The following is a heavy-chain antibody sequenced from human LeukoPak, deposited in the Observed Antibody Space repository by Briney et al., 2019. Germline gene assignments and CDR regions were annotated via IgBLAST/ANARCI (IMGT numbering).Heavy chain of an antibody. Sequence: GGSLRLSCAASGFTFSSYWMNWARQAPEKGLEWVASINHNGNVIYYVDSVKGRFTISRDNAKNSLYLQMSNLRAEDTAVYFCARGGGLDVWGQGATVTVSS. J-gene: IGHJ6*02. CDR2: INHNGNVI. CDR1: GFTFSSYW. CDR3: ARGGGLDV. D-gene: IGHD3-16*01. V-gene: IGHV3-7*03.